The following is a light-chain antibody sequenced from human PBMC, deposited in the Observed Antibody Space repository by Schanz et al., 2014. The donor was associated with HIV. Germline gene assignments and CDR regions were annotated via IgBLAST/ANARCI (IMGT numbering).Light chain of an antibody. CDR2: SND. CDR3: QSFDTSLSPVV. J-gene: IGLJ2*01. V-gene: IGLV1-44*01. Sequence: QSVLTQPPSASGTPGQRVTISCSGSSSNIGSNTVNWYHQLPGMAPKLLIYSNDQRPSGVPDRFSGSKSGTSASLIISALQGEDEGDYYCQSFDTSLSPVVFGGGTKLTVL. CDR1: SSNIGSNT.